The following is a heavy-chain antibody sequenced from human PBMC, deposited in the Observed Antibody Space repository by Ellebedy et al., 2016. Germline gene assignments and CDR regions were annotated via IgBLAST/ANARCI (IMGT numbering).Heavy chain of an antibody. D-gene: IGHD6-13*01. CDR3: ARDNSSTWYAY. CDR2: ISYDGSNK. J-gene: IGHJ4*02. V-gene: IGHV3-30-3*01. CDR1: GFTFSSYA. Sequence: GESLKISXAASGFTFSSYAMHWVRQAPGKGLEWVAVISYDGSNKYYADSVKGRFTISRDNSKNTLYLQMNSLRAEDTAVYYCARDNSSTWYAYWGQGTLVTVSS.